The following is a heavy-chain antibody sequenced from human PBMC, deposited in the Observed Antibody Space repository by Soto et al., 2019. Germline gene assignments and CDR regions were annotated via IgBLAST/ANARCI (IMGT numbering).Heavy chain of an antibody. Sequence: PSETLSLTCAVSGGSISSGGYSWSWIRQPPGKGLEWIGYIYHSGSTYYNPSLKSRVTISVDTSKNQFSLKLSSVTAADTAVYYCARQWGSSAPFDYWGQGTLVTVSS. CDR3: ARQWGSSAPFDY. D-gene: IGHD6-6*01. V-gene: IGHV4-30-2*01. CDR2: IYHSGST. J-gene: IGHJ4*02. CDR1: GGSISSGGYS.